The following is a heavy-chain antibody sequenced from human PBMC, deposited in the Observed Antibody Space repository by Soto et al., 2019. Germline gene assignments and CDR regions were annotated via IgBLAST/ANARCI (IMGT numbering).Heavy chain of an antibody. CDR1: GYTFTGYY. CDR2: INLNRGGT. D-gene: IGHD3-3*01. CDR3: ARSVCITIFGVVSYGMDV. Sequence: GASVKVSCKASGYTFTGYYMHWVRQAPGQGLEWMGWINLNRGGTNYAQKFQGRVTMTRDTPISTAYMELRRLRSDDTAVNYCARSVCITIFGVVSYGMDVWGQGTTVTVSS. V-gene: IGHV1-2*02. J-gene: IGHJ6*02.